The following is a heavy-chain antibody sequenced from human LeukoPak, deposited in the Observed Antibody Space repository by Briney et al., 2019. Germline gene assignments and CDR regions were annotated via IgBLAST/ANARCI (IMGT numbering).Heavy chain of an antibody. Sequence: SETLSLTCTVSGGSISSSDYYWGWIRQPPGKGLEWIGEINHSGSTNYNPSLKSRVTISVDTSKNQFSLKLSSVTAADTAVYYCARDDDIWGQGTLVTVSS. CDR1: GGSISSSDYY. V-gene: IGHV4-39*07. CDR2: INHSGST. D-gene: IGHD3-9*01. CDR3: ARDDDI. J-gene: IGHJ4*02.